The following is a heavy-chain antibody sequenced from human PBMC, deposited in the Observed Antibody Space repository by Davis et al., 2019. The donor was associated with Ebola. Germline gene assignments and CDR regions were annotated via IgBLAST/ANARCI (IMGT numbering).Heavy chain of an antibody. CDR2: ISPYNGRT. V-gene: IGHV1-18*04. CDR1: GYTFTNYG. CDR3: ARGRGHYEYSGGDY. D-gene: IGHD2-21*01. J-gene: IGHJ4*02. Sequence: ASVKVSCKASGYTFTNYGITWVRQAPGQGLEWMGRISPYNGRTNYAQKLRGRVTMTTDTSRSTAYMELRSLRSEDTAVYYCARGRGHYEYSGGDYWGQGTQVTVSS.